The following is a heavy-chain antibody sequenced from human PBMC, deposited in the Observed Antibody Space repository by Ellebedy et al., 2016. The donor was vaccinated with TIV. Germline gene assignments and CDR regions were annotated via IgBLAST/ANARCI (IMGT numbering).Heavy chain of an antibody. J-gene: IGHJ5*02. D-gene: IGHD3-10*01. CDR3: ASRNTMVRGVIPGS. Sequence: MPSETLSLTCTVSGGSISSYYWSWIRQPPGKGLEWIGEINHSGSTNYNPSLKSRVTVSVDTSKNQFSLKLSSVTAADTAVYYCASRNTMVRGVIPGSWGQGTLVTVSS. CDR2: INHSGST. CDR1: GGSISSYY. V-gene: IGHV4-34*01.